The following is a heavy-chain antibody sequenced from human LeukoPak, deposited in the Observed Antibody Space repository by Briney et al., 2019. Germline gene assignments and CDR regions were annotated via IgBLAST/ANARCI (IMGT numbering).Heavy chain of an antibody. CDR1: GGSISSGDYY. D-gene: IGHD5-12*01. J-gene: IGHJ5*02. Sequence: PSETLSLTCTVSGGSISSGDYYWRWIRQPPGKGLEWIGYIYYSGSTYYNPSLKSRVTISVDTSKNQFSLKLSSVTAADTAVYYCARELFLEYSGYDLEKYNWFDPWGQGTLVTVFS. CDR3: ARELFLEYSGYDLEKYNWFDP. V-gene: IGHV4-30-4*01. CDR2: IYYSGST.